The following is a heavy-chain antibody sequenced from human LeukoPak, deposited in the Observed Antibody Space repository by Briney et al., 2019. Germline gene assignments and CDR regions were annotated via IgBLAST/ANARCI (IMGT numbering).Heavy chain of an antibody. CDR3: ARPPYGDYVTWFDP. D-gene: IGHD4-17*01. Sequence: GGSLRLSCAASGFTFSSYAMHWVRQAPGKGLEWVAVISYDGSNKYYADSVKGRFTISRDNSKNTLCLQMNSLRAEDTAVYYCARPPYGDYVTWFDPWGQGTLVTVSS. J-gene: IGHJ5*02. CDR1: GFTFSSYA. V-gene: IGHV3-30*04. CDR2: ISYDGSNK.